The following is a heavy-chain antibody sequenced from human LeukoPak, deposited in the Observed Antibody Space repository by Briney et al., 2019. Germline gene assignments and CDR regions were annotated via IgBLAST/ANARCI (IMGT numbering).Heavy chain of an antibody. CDR1: GFTFSSYW. CDR2: IKQDGSEK. V-gene: IGHV3-7*01. CDR3: ARATIINYFDY. J-gene: IGHJ4*02. Sequence: GGSLRLSCAASGFTFSSYWMSWVRQAPGKGLEWVANIKQDGSEKYFVDSVKGRFTISRDNAKNSLYLQMNSLRAEDTAVYYCARATIINYFDYWGQGTLVTVSS. D-gene: IGHD3-10*01.